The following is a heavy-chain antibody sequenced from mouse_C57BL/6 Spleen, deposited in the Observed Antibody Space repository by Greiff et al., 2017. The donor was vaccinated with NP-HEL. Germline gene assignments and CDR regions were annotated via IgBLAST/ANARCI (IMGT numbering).Heavy chain of an antibody. J-gene: IGHJ2*01. CDR2: IHPNSGST. CDR1: GYTFTSYW. CDR3: ARSAYYDYEGYYFDY. D-gene: IGHD2-4*01. V-gene: IGHV1-64*01. Sequence: VQLQQPGAELVKPGASVKLSCKASGYTFTSYWMHWVKQRPGQGLEWIGMIHPNSGSTNYNEKFKSKATLTVDKSSSTAYMQLSSLTSEDSAVYYSARSAYYDYEGYYFDYWGQGTTLTVSS.